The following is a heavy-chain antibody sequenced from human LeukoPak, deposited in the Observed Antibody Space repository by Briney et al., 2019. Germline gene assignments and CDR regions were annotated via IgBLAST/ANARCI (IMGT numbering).Heavy chain of an antibody. CDR1: GGSISGYY. Sequence: SETLSLTCTVSGGSISGYYWNWIRQPAGEGLEWIGRIYTSGSTNYNPSLKGRVTMSVDTSKNQFSLKLFSVTAADTAVYYCARDLGGYNYGYSFDYWGQGTLVTVSS. J-gene: IGHJ4*02. CDR3: ARDLGGYNYGYSFDY. V-gene: IGHV4-4*07. CDR2: IYTSGST. D-gene: IGHD5-18*01.